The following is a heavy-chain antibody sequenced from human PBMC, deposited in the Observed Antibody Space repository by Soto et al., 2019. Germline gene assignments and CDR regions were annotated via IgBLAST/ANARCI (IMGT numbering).Heavy chain of an antibody. D-gene: IGHD5-18*01. CDR2: ISYDGGLQ. J-gene: IGHJ4*02. CDR1: GFTFSSYG. CDR3: VSDRGYGHASVPYS. Sequence: ESGGGVVQPGRSLRLSCAASGFTFSSYGMHWVRQAPGTGLEWVAVISYDGGLQHYADSVKGRFTISRDNSKNMVLLQMNSLIAEDTAVYYCVSDRGYGHASVPYSWGQGTLVSVSS. V-gene: IGHV3-30*03.